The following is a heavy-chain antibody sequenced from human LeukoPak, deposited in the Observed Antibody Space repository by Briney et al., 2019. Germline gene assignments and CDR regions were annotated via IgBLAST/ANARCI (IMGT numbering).Heavy chain of an antibody. CDR3: AREYSNSWTPYYYYYMDV. CDR1: GFTFSDYY. D-gene: IGHD6-13*01. J-gene: IGHJ6*03. Sequence: GGSLRLSCAASGFTFSDYYMSWIRQAPGKGLEWVSYISSSGSTIYYADSVKGRFTISRDNAKNSLYLQMNSLRAEDTAVYYCAREYSNSWTPYYYYYMDVWGKGTTVTVSS. V-gene: IGHV3-11*04. CDR2: ISSSGSTI.